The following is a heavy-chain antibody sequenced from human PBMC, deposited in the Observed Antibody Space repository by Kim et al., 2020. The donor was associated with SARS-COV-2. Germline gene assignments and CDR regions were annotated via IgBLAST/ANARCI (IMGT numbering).Heavy chain of an antibody. CDR2: IYYSGSS. J-gene: IGHJ5*02. CDR3: ASSYGSGNWFDP. CDR1: GDSISSYY. Sequence: SETLSLTCTVSGDSISSYYWSWIRQPPGKGLEWMGYIYYSGSSNYNPSLKSRVTISVDTSKNQFSLKLSSVTAADTAVYYCASSYGSGNWFDPWGQGTLVTVSS. V-gene: IGHV4-59*13. D-gene: IGHD3-10*01.